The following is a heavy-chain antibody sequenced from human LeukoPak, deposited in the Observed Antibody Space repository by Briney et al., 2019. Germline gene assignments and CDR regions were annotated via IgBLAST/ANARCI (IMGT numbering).Heavy chain of an antibody. CDR2: INPKSGAA. CDR3: ARDGSGSYFGFLDY. J-gene: IGHJ4*02. V-gene: IGHV1-2*02. Sequence: ASVKVSCKASGYIFSDYYMHWVRQAPGQGLEWLGWINPKSGAADYAQQFRGRVTMTRDTSINTDYMEMKRVTSDDTAVYYCARDGSGSYFGFLDYWGQGSLVTVSS. D-gene: IGHD1-26*01. CDR1: GYIFSDYY.